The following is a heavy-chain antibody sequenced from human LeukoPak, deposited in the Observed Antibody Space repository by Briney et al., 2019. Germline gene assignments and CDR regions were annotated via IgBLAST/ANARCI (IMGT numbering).Heavy chain of an antibody. CDR2: IYHSGST. D-gene: IGHD5-12*01. CDR3: ARPYSGYDYYYYYMDV. V-gene: IGHV4-38-2*02. CDR1: GYSISSGYY. J-gene: IGHJ6*03. Sequence: SETLSLTCTVSGYSISSGYYWGWIRQPPGKGLEWIGSIYHSGSTYYNPSLKSRVTISVDKSKNQFSLKLSSVTAADTAVYYCARPYSGYDYYYYYMDVWGKGTTVTISS.